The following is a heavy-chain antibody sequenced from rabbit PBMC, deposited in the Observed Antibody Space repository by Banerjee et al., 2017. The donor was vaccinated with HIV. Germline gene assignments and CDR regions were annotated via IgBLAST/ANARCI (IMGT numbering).Heavy chain of an antibody. Sequence: QLVESGGGLVTPGESLTLTCTASGFSFSGSYYMCWVRQAPGKGLEWIGIIHTGDRSTQYASWVNGRFTISSDNAQNTVDLQLNRLTAADTATYFCVRDSIGWGADLWGPGTLVTVS. D-gene: IGHD4-1*01. CDR3: VRDSIGWGADL. V-gene: IGHV1S7*01. J-gene: IGHJ4*01. CDR2: IHTGDRST. CDR1: GFSFSGSYY.